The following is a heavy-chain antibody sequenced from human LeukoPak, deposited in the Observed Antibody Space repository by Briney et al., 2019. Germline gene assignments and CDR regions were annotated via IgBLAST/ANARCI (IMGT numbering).Heavy chain of an antibody. CDR2: INHSGST. V-gene: IGHV4-34*01. J-gene: IGHJ5*02. D-gene: IGHD2-2*01. CDR3: ARAVVVVPAAKSGWFDP. Sequence: SETLSLTCAVYGGSFSGYYWSWIRQPPGKGLEWIGGINHSGSTNYNPSPKSRVTISVDTSKNQFSLKLSSVTAADTAVYYYARAVVVVPAAKSGWFDPWGQGTLVTVSS. CDR1: GGSFSGYY.